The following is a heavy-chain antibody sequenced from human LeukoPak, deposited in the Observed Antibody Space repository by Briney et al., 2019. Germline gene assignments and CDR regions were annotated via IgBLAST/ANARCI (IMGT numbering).Heavy chain of an antibody. CDR1: GGSFSGYY. V-gene: IGHV4-34*01. CDR2: INHSGST. Sequence: TSETLSLTCAVYGGSFSGYYWSWIRQPPGKGLEWIGEINHSGSTNYNPSLKGRVTISVDTSKNQFSLKLSSVTAADAAVYYCARGVSGWLQSHFDYWGQGTLVTVSS. D-gene: IGHD5-24*01. J-gene: IGHJ4*02. CDR3: ARGVSGWLQSHFDY.